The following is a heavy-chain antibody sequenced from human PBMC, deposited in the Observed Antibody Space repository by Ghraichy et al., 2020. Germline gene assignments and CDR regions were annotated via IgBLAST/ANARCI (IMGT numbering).Heavy chain of an antibody. CDR2: INPNSGGT. Sequence: ASLKVSCKASGYTFTDYYMHWVRQAPGQGLEWMGRINPNSGGTNSAQKFQGRVTMTWATSISTAYMEVSSLTSADTAVYYCARASVDGYSYGLDVWGQGTSVTVSS. CDR1: GYTFTDYY. V-gene: IGHV1-2*06. J-gene: IGHJ6*02. D-gene: IGHD3-9*01. CDR3: ARASVDGYSYGLDV.